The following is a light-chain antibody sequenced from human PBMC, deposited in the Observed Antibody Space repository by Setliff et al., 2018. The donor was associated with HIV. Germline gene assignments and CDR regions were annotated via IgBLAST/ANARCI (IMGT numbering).Light chain of an antibody. CDR2: DAY. Sequence: ILLTQSPANVSVSPGERATLSCTSSQRVSGHLAWYQQKPGPAPRLLIYDAYIRATGIPARFSGSGSGTEFTLIISSLQSEDLAVYYCQKYNNWPGTFGQGTKVDIK. CDR3: QKYNNWPGT. J-gene: IGKJ1*01. CDR1: QRVSGH. V-gene: IGKV3-15*01.